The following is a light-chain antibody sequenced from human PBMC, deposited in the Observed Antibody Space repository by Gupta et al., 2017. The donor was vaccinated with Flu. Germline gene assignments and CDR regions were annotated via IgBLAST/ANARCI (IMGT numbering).Light chain of an antibody. Sequence: DIEMTQSQSSVSASVGDRVTITCRARPTINSFVSWYQQQPGRAPTLLIYAASSLQGGVPSRFSGSGSGTEFTLTISSLQPEDSATYYCQQIDSPPRTFGQGTKVEIK. CDR3: QQIDSPPRT. V-gene: IGKV1-39*01. CDR1: PTINSF. CDR2: AAS. J-gene: IGKJ1*01.